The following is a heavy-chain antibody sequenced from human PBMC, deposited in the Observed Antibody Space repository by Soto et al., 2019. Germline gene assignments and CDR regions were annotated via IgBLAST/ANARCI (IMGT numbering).Heavy chain of an antibody. J-gene: IGHJ4*02. CDR1: GFTFSSYA. V-gene: IGHV3-23*01. CDR3: AKGAYYYDSSGYYFFDY. Sequence: GGSLRLSCAASGFTFSSYAMRWVRQAPGKGLEWVSAISGSGGSTYYADSVKGRFTISRDNSKNTLYLQMNSLRAEDTAVDYCAKGAYYYDSSGYYFFDYWGQGTLVTVSS. D-gene: IGHD3-22*01. CDR2: ISGSGGST.